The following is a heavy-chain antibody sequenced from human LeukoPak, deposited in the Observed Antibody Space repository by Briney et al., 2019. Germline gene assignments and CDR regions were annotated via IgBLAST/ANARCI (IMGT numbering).Heavy chain of an antibody. CDR3: ARDSRYYYDSSPYDY. V-gene: IGHV3-33*01. CDR2: IWYDGSNK. Sequence: SGGSLRLSCAASGFTFSSYGMHWVRQAPGKGLEWVAVIWYDGSNKYYADSVKGRFTISRDNSKNTLYLQMNSLRAEDTAVYYCARDSRYYYDSSPYDYWGQGTLVTVSS. D-gene: IGHD3-22*01. CDR1: GFTFSSYG. J-gene: IGHJ4*02.